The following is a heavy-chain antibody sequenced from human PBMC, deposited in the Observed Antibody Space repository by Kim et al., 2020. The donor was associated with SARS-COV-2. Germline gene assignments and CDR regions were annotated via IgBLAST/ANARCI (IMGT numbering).Heavy chain of an antibody. J-gene: IGHJ3*02. CDR3: ARESVYSHVRSDAFDI. D-gene: IGHD2-8*01. CDR2: IKQDGREK. CDR1: GFTFSSYW. Sequence: GGSLRLSCAASGFTFSSYWMSWVRQAPGKGLEWVANIKQDGREKYYVDSVKGRFTISSDNAKNSLDLQMNSLRAEDTAVYYCARESVYSHVRSDAFDICGQGTMGTVSS. V-gene: IGHV3-7*01.